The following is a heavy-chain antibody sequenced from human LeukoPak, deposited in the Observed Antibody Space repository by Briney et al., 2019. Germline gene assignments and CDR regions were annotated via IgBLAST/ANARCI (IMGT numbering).Heavy chain of an antibody. J-gene: IGHJ5*02. Sequence: SETLSLTCTVSGGSISSYYWSWIRQPAGKGLEWIGRIYTSGSTNYNPSLKSRVTISVDTSKNQFSLKLSSVTAADTAVYYCAREVVPAAPYNWFDPWGQGTLVTVSS. D-gene: IGHD2-2*01. CDR1: GGSISSYY. CDR3: AREVVPAAPYNWFDP. CDR2: IYTSGST. V-gene: IGHV4-4*07.